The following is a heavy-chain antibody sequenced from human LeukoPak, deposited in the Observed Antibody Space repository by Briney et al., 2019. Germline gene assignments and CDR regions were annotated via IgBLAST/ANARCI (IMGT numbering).Heavy chain of an antibody. Sequence: GGSLRLSCAASGFTFSSYWMSWVRQAPGKGLEWVANIKQDGSEKYYVDSVKGRFTISKDNAKNSLYLQMNSLRAEDTAVYYCARDSANYCSSTSCYTNFDFWGQGSLVTVSS. D-gene: IGHD2-2*02. V-gene: IGHV3-7*03. J-gene: IGHJ4*02. CDR1: GFTFSSYW. CDR3: ARDSANYCSSTSCYTNFDF. CDR2: IKQDGSEK.